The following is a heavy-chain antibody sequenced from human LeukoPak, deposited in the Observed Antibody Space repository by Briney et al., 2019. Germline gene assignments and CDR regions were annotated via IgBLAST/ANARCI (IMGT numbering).Heavy chain of an antibody. V-gene: IGHV2-5*02. J-gene: IGHJ4*02. CDR2: IYWDDDE. CDR3: AHGVRRAHCTGGSCYNFDY. CDR1: GFSLNTGGVG. Sequence: ESGPTLVNPTQTLALTCTFSGFSLNTGGVGVGWIRQPPGKALEWLAIIYWDDDERYSPSLKSRLTLIKDTSRNQVVLAMTNMDPVDTATYYCAHGVRRAHCTGGSCYNFDYWGQGTLVTVSS. D-gene: IGHD2-15*01.